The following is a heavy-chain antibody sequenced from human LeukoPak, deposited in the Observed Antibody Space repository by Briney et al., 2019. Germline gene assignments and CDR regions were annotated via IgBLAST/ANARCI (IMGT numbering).Heavy chain of an antibody. J-gene: IGHJ1*01. Sequence: GRSLRLSCAASGFTFSNYGMHWVRQAPGKGLEWVAVIWYDGSNKYYADSVEGRFTISRDNSKNTLYLQMNSLRAEDTAVYYCAIHSSSWYFQHWGQGTLVTVSS. CDR1: GFTFSNYG. CDR3: AIHSSSWYFQH. CDR2: IWYDGSNK. D-gene: IGHD6-13*01. V-gene: IGHV3-33*01.